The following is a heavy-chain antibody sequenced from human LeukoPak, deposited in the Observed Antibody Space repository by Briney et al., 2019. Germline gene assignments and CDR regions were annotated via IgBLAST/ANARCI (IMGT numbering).Heavy chain of an antibody. CDR3: AREREYYFDY. CDR2: TYYSGST. Sequence: SETLSLTCTVSGVSITSGSYYWGWIRQPPGKGLEWIGSTYYSGSTYYNPSLKSRVTISVDTSKNPFSLKLDSVTAADTAVYYCAREREYYFDYWGQGALVTVSS. J-gene: IGHJ4*02. CDR1: GVSITSGSYY. V-gene: IGHV4-39*02.